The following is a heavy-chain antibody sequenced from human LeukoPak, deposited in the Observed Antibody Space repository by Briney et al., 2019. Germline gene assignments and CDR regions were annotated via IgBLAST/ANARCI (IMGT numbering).Heavy chain of an antibody. CDR2: IYHSGST. D-gene: IGHD2-2*01. Sequence: PSETLSLTCAVSGGSISSGGYSWNWIRQPPGKGLEWIGYIYHSGSTYYNPSLKSRVTISVYRSKNQFSLKLSSVTAADTAVYYCARDRYCSSTSCYPDTWGQGTLVTVSS. CDR1: GGSISSGGYS. CDR3: ARDRYCSSTSCYPDT. V-gene: IGHV4-30-2*01. J-gene: IGHJ5*02.